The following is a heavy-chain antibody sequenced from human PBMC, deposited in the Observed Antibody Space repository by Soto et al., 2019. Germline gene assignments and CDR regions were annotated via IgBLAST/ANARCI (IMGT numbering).Heavy chain of an antibody. Sequence: QVQLQESGPGLVKPSQTLSLTCTVSGGSISSGGYYWSWIRQHPGKGLEWIGYIYYSGSTYYNPSLKSRVTKSVDSSGIQFSLRLSSVTAADTAVYYCARKDSGYADYMDVWGKGTTVTVSS. CDR3: ARKDSGYADYMDV. D-gene: IGHD5-12*01. CDR2: IYYSGST. V-gene: IGHV4-31*03. CDR1: GGSISSGGYY. J-gene: IGHJ6*03.